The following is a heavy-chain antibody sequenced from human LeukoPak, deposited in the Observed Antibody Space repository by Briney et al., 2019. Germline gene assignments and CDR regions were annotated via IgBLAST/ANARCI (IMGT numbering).Heavy chain of an antibody. J-gene: IGHJ4*02. CDR3: ARDLFSIAVAGDY. D-gene: IGHD6-19*01. CDR1: GFTFSSYW. V-gene: IGHV3-74*01. CDR2: IDGDGRIT. Sequence: GGSLRLSCAASGFTFSSYWMHWVRQVPGQGLVWVSHIDGDGRITNYGDSVKGRFTISRDNAKNILYLQMNSLRAEDTAVYYCARDLFSIAVAGDYWGQGTLVTVSS.